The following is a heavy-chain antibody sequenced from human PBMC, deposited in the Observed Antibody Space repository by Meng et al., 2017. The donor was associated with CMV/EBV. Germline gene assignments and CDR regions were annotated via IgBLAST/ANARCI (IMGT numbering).Heavy chain of an antibody. V-gene: IGHV3-21*01. CDR1: GFTFSSYS. J-gene: IGHJ4*02. Sequence: GVLKISCAASGFTFSSYSMNWVRQAPGKGLEWVSSISSSSYIYYADSVKGRFTISRDNAKNSLYLQMNSLRAEDTAVYYCASLGWLQSDDYWGQGTLVTVSS. D-gene: IGHD5-24*01. CDR3: ASLGWLQSDDY. CDR2: ISSSSYI.